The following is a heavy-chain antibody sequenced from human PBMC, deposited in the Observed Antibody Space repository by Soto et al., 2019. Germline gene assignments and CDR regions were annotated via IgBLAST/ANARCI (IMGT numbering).Heavy chain of an antibody. Sequence: VPLVQSGAEVKKPGSSVKVSCKASGGTFSSYTISWVRQAPGQGLEWMGRIIPILGIANYAQKFQGRVTITADKSTSTAYMELSSLRSEDTAVYYCATTMVRGVIKRFWGQGTLVTVSS. J-gene: IGHJ4*02. CDR2: IIPILGIA. D-gene: IGHD3-10*01. V-gene: IGHV1-69*02. CDR1: GGTFSSYT. CDR3: ATTMVRGVIKRF.